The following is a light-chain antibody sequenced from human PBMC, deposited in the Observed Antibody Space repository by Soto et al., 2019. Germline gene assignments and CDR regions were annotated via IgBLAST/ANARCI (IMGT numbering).Light chain of an antibody. V-gene: IGLV2-14*01. CDR3: NSYTSSTTSYV. J-gene: IGLJ1*01. CDR1: SSDFGAYNY. Sequence: QSVLTQPASVSGSPGQSITISCTGTSSDFGAYNYVSWYQQHPGKAPKLMIYDVSNRPSGVSNRFSGSKSGNTASLTISGLQAEDVADYYCNSYTSSTTSYVFGTGTKVTVL. CDR2: DVS.